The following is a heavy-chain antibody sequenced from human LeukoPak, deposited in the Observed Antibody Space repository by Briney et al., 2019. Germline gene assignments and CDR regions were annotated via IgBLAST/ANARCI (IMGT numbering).Heavy chain of an antibody. CDR2: INHSGST. CDR3: ARGNILTGYYMSDY. D-gene: IGHD3-9*01. CDR1: GGSISSYY. V-gene: IGHV4-34*01. J-gene: IGHJ4*02. Sequence: SETLSLTCTVSGGSISSYYWSWIRQPPGKGLEWIGEINHSGSTNYNPSLKSRVTISVDTSKNQFSLKLSSVTAADTAVYYCARGNILTGYYMSDYWGQGTLVTVSS.